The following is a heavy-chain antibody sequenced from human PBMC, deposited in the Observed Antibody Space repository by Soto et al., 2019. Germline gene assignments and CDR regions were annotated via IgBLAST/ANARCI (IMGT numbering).Heavy chain of an antibody. CDR2: ISGSGASR. V-gene: IGHV3-23*01. CDR3: AKDIRQAGSCLDY. J-gene: IGHJ4*02. D-gene: IGHD2-15*01. CDR1: GFTFSSYA. Sequence: EVQLLESGGGLVQPGGSLRLSCAASGFTFSSYAMSWVRQVPGKGLEWVSSISGSGASRYYADSVEGRFTISRDNSKNTMHLHMNSLRAEDTATYYCAKDIRQAGSCLDYWGQGILVTVSS.